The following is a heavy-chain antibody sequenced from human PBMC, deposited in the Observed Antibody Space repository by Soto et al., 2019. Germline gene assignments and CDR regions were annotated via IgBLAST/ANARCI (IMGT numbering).Heavy chain of an antibody. CDR1: GFTFSSYA. V-gene: IGHV3-30-3*01. D-gene: IGHD3-3*01. Sequence: PGGSLRLSCAASGFTFSSYAMHWVRQAPGKGLEWVAVISYDGSNKYYADSVKGRFTISRDNSKNTLYLQMNSLRAEDTAVYYCARDLHVLRFLEWLLSPPSDGMDVWGQGTTVTVSS. CDR2: ISYDGSNK. CDR3: ARDLHVLRFLEWLLSPPSDGMDV. J-gene: IGHJ6*02.